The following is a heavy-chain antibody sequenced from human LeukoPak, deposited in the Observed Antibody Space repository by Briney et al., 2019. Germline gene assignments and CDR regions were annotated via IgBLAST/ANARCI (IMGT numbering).Heavy chain of an antibody. CDR2: FDPEDGET. J-gene: IGHJ4*01. D-gene: IGHD3-10*01. CDR1: GYTLTELS. Sequence: ASVKVSCKVSGYTLTELSMHWVRQAPGKGLEWMGGFDPEDGETIYAQKFQGRVTMTEDTSTDTAYMELSSLRSEDTAVYYCATGVGGESSLYFDYCGHRTPVSVSS. V-gene: IGHV1-24*01. CDR3: ATGVGGESSLYFDY.